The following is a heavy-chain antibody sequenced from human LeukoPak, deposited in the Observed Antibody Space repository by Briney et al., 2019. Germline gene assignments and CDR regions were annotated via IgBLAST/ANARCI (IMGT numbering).Heavy chain of an antibody. J-gene: IGHJ4*02. D-gene: IGHD6-6*01. Sequence: PSETLSLTCTVSGGSISSYYWTWIRQPAGKGLEWIGRIYTTGSTNYNPSLNSRVTISVDTSKNQFSLKLSSVTAADTAVYYCARVAARYYFDYWGQGTLVTVSS. CDR3: ARVAARYYFDY. V-gene: IGHV4-4*07. CDR2: IYTTGST. CDR1: GGSISSYY.